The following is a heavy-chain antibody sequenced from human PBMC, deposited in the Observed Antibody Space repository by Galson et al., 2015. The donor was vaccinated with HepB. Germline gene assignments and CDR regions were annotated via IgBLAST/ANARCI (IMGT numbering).Heavy chain of an antibody. Sequence: LSLTCTVSGYSISSGYYWGWIRQPPGKGLEWIGSIYHSGSTYYNPSLKSRVTISVDTSKNQFSLKLSSVTAADTAVYYCAREWVVAIGWVPFDYWGQGTLVTVSS. CDR1: GYSISSGYY. V-gene: IGHV4-38-2*02. CDR2: IYHSGST. J-gene: IGHJ4*02. CDR3: AREWVVAIGWVPFDY. D-gene: IGHD5-12*01.